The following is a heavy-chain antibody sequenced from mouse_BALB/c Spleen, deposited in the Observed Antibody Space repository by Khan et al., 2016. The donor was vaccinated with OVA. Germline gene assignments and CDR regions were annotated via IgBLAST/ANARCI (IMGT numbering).Heavy chain of an antibody. CDR3: ARTHER. CDR2: INPSSGYT. J-gene: IGHJ2*01. V-gene: IGHV1-4*01. Sequence: QVQLKQSGAELARPSPSVSMSCKASGYTFTSYTMHWVKQRPGQGLEWIGYINPSSGYTKYNQKFKDKATLTADKSSSTAYMQLSSLTSEDSAVYYCARTHERWGQGTTLTVSS. CDR1: GYTFTSYT.